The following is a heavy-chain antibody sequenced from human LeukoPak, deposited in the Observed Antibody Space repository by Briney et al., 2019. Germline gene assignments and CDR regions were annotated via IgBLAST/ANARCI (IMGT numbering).Heavy chain of an antibody. D-gene: IGHD7-27*01. J-gene: IGHJ4*02. V-gene: IGHV3-23*01. CDR3: VLTGHTFDY. Sequence: GGSLRLSCAASGFTFSSYAMSWVRQAPGKGLEWVSAISGSGGSTYYADSVKGRFTISRGNAKKSLYLQMNSLRAEDTAVYYCVLTGHTFDYWGQGTLVTVSS. CDR1: GFTFSSYA. CDR2: ISGSGGST.